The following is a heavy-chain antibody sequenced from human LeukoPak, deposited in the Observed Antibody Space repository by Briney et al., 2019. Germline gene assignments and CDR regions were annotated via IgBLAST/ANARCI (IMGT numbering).Heavy chain of an antibody. CDR2: INHSGST. D-gene: IGHD2-15*01. CDR3: ARGGHSSGGGDY. V-gene: IGHV4-34*01. Sequence: SETLSLTCAVYGGSFSGYYWSWIRQPPGKGLEWIGEINHSGSTNYNPSLKSRVTISVDTSKNQFSLKLSSVTAADTAVYYCARGGHSSGGGDYWGQGTLVTVSS. CDR1: GGSFSGYY. J-gene: IGHJ4*02.